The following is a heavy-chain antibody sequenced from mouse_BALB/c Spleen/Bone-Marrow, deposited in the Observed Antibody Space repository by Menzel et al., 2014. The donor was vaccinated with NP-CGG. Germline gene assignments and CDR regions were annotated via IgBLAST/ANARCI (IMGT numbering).Heavy chain of an antibody. D-gene: IGHD2-3*01. Sequence: VKLMESGAELVKPGAPVKLSCKASGYTFTSYWMNWVKPRPGRGLEWIGRIDPSDSETHYNQKFKDKATLTVDKSSSTAYIQLSSLTSEDSAVYYCARALGDGYYYAMDYWGQGTSVTVSS. J-gene: IGHJ4*01. CDR2: IDPSDSET. CDR1: GYTFTSYW. CDR3: ARALGDGYYYAMDY. V-gene: IGHV1-69*02.